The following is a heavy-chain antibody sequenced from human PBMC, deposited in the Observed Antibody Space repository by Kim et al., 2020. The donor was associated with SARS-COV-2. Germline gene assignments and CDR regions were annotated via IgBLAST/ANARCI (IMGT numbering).Heavy chain of an antibody. J-gene: IGHJ3*02. CDR2: INTNTGNP. D-gene: IGHD5-18*01. V-gene: IGHV7-4-1*02. CDR3: ARDLPLSGFSWIQPHRGAFDI. Sequence: ASVKVSCKASGYTFTSYAMNWVRQAPGQGLEWMGWINTNTGNPTYAQGFTGRFVFSLDTSVSTAYLQISSLKAEDTAVYYCARDLPLSGFSWIQPHRGAFDIWGQGTMVTVSS. CDR1: GYTFTSYA.